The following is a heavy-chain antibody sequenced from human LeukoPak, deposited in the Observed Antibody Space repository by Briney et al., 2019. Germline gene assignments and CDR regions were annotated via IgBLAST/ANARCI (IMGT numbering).Heavy chain of an antibody. V-gene: IGHV4-59*08. Sequence: SETLSLTCTVSGGSISSYYWSWIRQPPGKGLEWIGYIYYSGSTNYNPSLKSRVTISVDTSKNQFSPKLSSVTAADTAVYYCARVSGATIAFDIWGQGTMVTVSS. CDR1: GGSISSYY. J-gene: IGHJ3*02. CDR2: IYYSGST. CDR3: ARVSGATIAFDI. D-gene: IGHD5-12*01.